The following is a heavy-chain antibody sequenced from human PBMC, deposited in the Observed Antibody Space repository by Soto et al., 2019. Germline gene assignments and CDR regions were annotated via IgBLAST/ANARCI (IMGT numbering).Heavy chain of an antibody. CDR1: GGSFSGYY. CDR3: ARSKWLRFSTGAYFDY. Sequence: SETVSLTXALYGGSFSGYYWSWIRQPPGKGLEWIGEINHSGSTNYNPSLKSRVTISVDTSRNQFSLKLSSVTAADTAVYYCARSKWLRFSTGAYFDYWGQGTLVTVSS. J-gene: IGHJ4*02. V-gene: IGHV4-34*01. D-gene: IGHD5-12*01. CDR2: INHSGST.